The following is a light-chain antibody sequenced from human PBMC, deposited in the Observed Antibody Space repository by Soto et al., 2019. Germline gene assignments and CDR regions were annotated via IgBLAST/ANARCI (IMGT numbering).Light chain of an antibody. CDR1: HDVGTT. CDR3: QQYKKWPPCT. J-gene: IGKJ2*02. V-gene: IGKV3D-15*03. Sequence: EIVMTQSPTTLSVSPGERATLSCRASHDVGTTLAWYQQKPGQAPRLLIYGASIRATGIPARISGSGSGTAFTLTISTLRSEDFAVYYCQQYKKWPPCTFGQGTKLEIK. CDR2: GAS.